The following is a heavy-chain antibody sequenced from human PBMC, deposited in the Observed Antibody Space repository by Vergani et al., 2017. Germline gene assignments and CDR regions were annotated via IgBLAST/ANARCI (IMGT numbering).Heavy chain of an antibody. J-gene: IGHJ4*02. CDR3: ARCIRDYFDY. CDR1: GGSFSSSSYY. CDR2: IYYSGNT. D-gene: IGHD3-10*01. V-gene: IGHV4-39*01. Sequence: QLQLQESGPGLVKPSETLSLTCTVSGGSFSSSSYYWGWIRQPPGKGLGWIGNIYYSGNTYYNPSLKSRVTISVDTSKKQFSLKLSSVTAADTAVYYCARCIRDYFDYWGQGTLVTVSS.